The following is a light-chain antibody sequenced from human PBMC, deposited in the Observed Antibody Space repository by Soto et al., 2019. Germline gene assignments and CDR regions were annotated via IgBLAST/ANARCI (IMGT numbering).Light chain of an antibody. CDR2: LAS. J-gene: IGKJ3*01. V-gene: IGKV2-28*01. Sequence: IGMNQSPTFPPRTPGEPGFIFLQASQRPLHSNGFIYLDWYLQKSGQSPQLLIYLASDRASGVPDRFSGSGSGTNFTLKISRVEAEDVGVYYCMQALQTPITFGPGTKVDIK. CDR3: MQALQTPIT. CDR1: QRPLHSNGFIY.